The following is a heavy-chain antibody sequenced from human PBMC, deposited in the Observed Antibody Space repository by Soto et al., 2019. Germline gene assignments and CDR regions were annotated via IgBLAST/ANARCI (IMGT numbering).Heavy chain of an antibody. J-gene: IGHJ4*02. Sequence: VGSLRLSCAASGFTFSSYWMHWVRQAPGKGLVWVSRINSDGSSTSYADSVKGRFTISRDNAKNTLYLQMNSLRAEDTAVYYCARDEAAQYYFDYWGQGTLVTVSS. D-gene: IGHD6-13*01. V-gene: IGHV3-74*01. CDR2: INSDGSST. CDR3: ARDEAAQYYFDY. CDR1: GFTFSSYW.